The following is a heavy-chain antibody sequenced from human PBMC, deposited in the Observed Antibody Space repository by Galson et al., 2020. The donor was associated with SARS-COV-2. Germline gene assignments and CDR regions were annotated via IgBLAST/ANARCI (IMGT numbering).Heavy chain of an antibody. CDR1: GGSISSSSYY. Sequence: SETLSLTCTVSGGSISSSSYYWGWIRQPPGKGLEWIGSIDYSGSTYYNPSLKSRVTISVDTSKNQFSLKLSSVTAADTAVYYCARRGVVPAATPLYFDYWGQGTLVTVSS. V-gene: IGHV4-39*01. CDR3: ARRGVVPAATPLYFDY. D-gene: IGHD2-2*02. J-gene: IGHJ4*02. CDR2: IDYSGST.